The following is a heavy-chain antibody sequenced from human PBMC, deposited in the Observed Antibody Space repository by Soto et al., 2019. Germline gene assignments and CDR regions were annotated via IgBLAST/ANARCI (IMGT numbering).Heavy chain of an antibody. CDR3: ARDLRYYDDRNVFPSRDY. D-gene: IGHD3-22*01. Sequence: PGGSLRLSCAASGFTFSSAAMNWVRQAPGKGLEWISYISTTSGTLYYADSVKGRFTISRDNAKNSLFLQMNSLRDEDTAVYYCARDLRYYDDRNVFPSRDYWGPGTLVTVSS. J-gene: IGHJ4*02. V-gene: IGHV3-48*02. CDR1: GFTFSSAA. CDR2: ISTTSGTL.